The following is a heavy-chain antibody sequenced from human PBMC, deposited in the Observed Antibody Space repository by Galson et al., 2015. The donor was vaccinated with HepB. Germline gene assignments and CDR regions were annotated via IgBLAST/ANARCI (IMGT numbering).Heavy chain of an antibody. V-gene: IGHV3-33*06. J-gene: IGHJ6*02. CDR2: IWYDGSNK. D-gene: IGHD3-10*01. Sequence: SLRLSCAASGFTFSSYGMHWVRQAPGRGLEWVAVIWYDGSNKYYADSVKGRFTISRDNSKNTLYLQMNSLRAEDTAVYYCAKERHTVLLWFGEPVLGSYYYYGMDVWGQGTTVTVSS. CDR1: GFTFSSYG. CDR3: AKERHTVLLWFGEPVLGSYYYYGMDV.